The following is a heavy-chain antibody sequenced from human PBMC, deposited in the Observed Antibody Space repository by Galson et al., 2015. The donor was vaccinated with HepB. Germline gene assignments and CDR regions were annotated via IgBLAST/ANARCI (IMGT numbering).Heavy chain of an antibody. D-gene: IGHD4-17*01. CDR1: GFTFSRYW. V-gene: IGHV3-7*01. CDR3: ARDRWGTVTTPFDY. J-gene: IGHJ4*02. Sequence: SLRLSCAASGFTFSRYWMSWVRQAPGKGLEWVANINEDGGEKYYVDSVKGRFTISRDNSKNTLYLQMSNLRSEDTAVYYCARDRWGTVTTPFDYWGQGTLVTVSS. CDR2: INEDGGEK.